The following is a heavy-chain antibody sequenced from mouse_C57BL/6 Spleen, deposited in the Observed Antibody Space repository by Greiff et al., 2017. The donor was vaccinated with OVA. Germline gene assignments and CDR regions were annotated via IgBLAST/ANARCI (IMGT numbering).Heavy chain of an antibody. CDR3: TRDHWEGAMDY. Sequence: DVQLVESGEGLVKPGGSLKLSCAASGFTFSSYAMSWVRQTPEKRLEWVAYISSGGDYIYYADTVKGRFTISRDNARNTLYLQMSSLKSEDTAMYYCTRDHWEGAMDYWGQGTSVTVSS. D-gene: IGHD4-1*01. J-gene: IGHJ4*01. CDR1: GFTFSSYA. CDR2: ISSGGDYI. V-gene: IGHV5-9-1*02.